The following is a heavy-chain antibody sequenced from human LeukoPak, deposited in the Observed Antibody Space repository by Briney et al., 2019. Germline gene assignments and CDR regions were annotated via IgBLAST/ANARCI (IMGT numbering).Heavy chain of an antibody. CDR2: TYYRSKWYN. V-gene: IGHV6-1*01. Sequence: SQTLSLTCAISGDSVSSNSAAWNWISQSPSRGLEWLGRTYYRSKWYNDYAVSVKSRITINPDTSKNQFSLQLNSVTPEDTAVYYCAKTIHSSCWSYFDDWGQGTLVTVSS. J-gene: IGHJ4*02. CDR3: AKTIHSSCWSYFDD. CDR1: GDSVSSNSAA. D-gene: IGHD6-13*01.